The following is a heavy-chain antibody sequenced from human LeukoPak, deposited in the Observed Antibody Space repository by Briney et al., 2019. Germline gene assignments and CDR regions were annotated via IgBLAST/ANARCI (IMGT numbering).Heavy chain of an antibody. V-gene: IGHV3-74*01. CDR3: ARDLNWNQADY. J-gene: IGHJ4*02. CDR1: GFTFNAHW. D-gene: IGHD1-20*01. Sequence: GGSLRLSCAASGFTFNAHWMHWVRQTPEKGLVWLSRINTDGSTTNYAADVKGRFTISRDNAKDTLYLQMNSLRVEDTAVYYCARDLNWNQADYWGQGSLVTVSS. CDR2: INTDGSTT.